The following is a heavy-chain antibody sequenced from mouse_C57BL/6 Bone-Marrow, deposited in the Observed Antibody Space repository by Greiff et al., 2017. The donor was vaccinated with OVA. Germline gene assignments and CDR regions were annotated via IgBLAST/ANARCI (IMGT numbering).Heavy chain of an antibody. Sequence: EVHLVESGGDLVKPGGSLKLSCAASGFTFSSYGMSWVRQTPDKRLEWVATISSGGSYTYYPDSVKGRFTISRDNAKNTLYLQMSSLKSEDTAMYYCARHVATVVAPFDYWGQGTTLTVSS. CDR3: ARHVATVVAPFDY. CDR1: GFTFSSYG. V-gene: IGHV5-6*01. J-gene: IGHJ2*01. D-gene: IGHD1-1*01. CDR2: ISSGGSYT.